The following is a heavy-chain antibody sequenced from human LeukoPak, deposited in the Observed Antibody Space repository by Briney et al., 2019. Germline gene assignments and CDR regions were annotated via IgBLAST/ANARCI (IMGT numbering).Heavy chain of an antibody. V-gene: IGHV3-23*01. D-gene: IGHD3-9*01. J-gene: IGHJ4*02. CDR2: IVGSGGST. CDR1: GFTFSNYA. CDR3: SKWGDYDVLTGYYDSDF. Sequence: PGASLRLSCAASGFTFSNYAMSWVRQAPGKGLKWVSAIVGSGGSTYYADSVKGRFTISRDNSKNTLFLQMNSLRVEDTALYYCSKWGDYDVLTGYYDSDFWGQGTLVTVSS.